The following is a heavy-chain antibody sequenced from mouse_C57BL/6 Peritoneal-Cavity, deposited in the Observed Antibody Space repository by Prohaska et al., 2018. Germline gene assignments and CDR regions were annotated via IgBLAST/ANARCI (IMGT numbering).Heavy chain of an antibody. CDR2: INPDSSTI. CDR1: GIDFSRYW. V-gene: IGHV4-1*01. J-gene: IGHJ4*01. Sequence: EVKLLQSGGGLVQPGGSLKLSCAASGIDFSRYWMSGVRRAPGKGLEWIGEINPDSSTINYAPSLKDKFIISRDNAKNTLYLQMSQVRSEDTALYYCASSNSYAMDYWGQGTSVTVSS. CDR3: ASSNSYAMDY. D-gene: IGHD2-5*01.